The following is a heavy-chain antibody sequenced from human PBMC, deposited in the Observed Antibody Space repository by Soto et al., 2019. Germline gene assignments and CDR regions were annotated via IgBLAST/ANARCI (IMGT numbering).Heavy chain of an antibody. Sequence: SETLSLTCTISGGSISSSSYYWGWIRQPPGKGLEWIGSIYYSGSTYYNPSLKSRVTISVDTSKNQFSLKLSSVTAADTAVYYCARHTPAISISDHWGEGTLVTVSS. D-gene: IGHD2-15*01. CDR1: GGSISSSSYY. J-gene: IGHJ4*02. V-gene: IGHV4-39*01. CDR2: IYYSGST. CDR3: ARHTPAISISDH.